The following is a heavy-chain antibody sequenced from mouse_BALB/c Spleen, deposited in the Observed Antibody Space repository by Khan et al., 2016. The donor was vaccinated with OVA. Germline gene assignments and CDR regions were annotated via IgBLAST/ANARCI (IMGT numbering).Heavy chain of an antibody. CDR2: ICPGSGNT. CDR1: GYTFTDYY. J-gene: IGHJ3*01. D-gene: IGHD2-2*01. V-gene: IGHV1-77*01. CDR3: ARSGIGSFAY. Sequence: QVQLQQPGAELARPGASVKLSCKASGYTFTDYYINWVKQRTGQGLEWIGEICPGSGNTYYNEKFKGKATLTADKSSSTAFMQLSSLTSEDSAVYCCARSGIGSFAYWGQGTLVTVSA.